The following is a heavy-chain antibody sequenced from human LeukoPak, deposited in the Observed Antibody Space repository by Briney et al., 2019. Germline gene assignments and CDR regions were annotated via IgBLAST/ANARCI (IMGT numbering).Heavy chain of an antibody. CDR3: ARCIAAAGRKYYFDY. Sequence: PGGSLRLSCAASGFTFSSYAMSWVRQVPGKGLEWVSAISGSGGSTYYADSVKGRFTISRDNAKNSLYLQMNSLRAEDTAVYYCARCIAAAGRKYYFDYWGQGTLVTVSS. V-gene: IGHV3-23*01. CDR2: ISGSGGST. D-gene: IGHD6-13*01. J-gene: IGHJ4*02. CDR1: GFTFSSYA.